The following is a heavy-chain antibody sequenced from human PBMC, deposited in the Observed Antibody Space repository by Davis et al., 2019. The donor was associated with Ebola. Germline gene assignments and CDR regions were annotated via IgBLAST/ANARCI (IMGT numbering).Heavy chain of an antibody. CDR2: ISAYNGNT. J-gene: IGHJ4*02. CDR3: AREISMVRSGWYDY. Sequence: ASVKVSCKASGYTFTDYYLHWVRQAPGQGLEWMGWISAYNGNTNYAQKLQGRVTMTTDTSTSTAYMELRSLRSDDTAVYYCAREISMVRSGWYDYWGQGTLVTVSS. D-gene: IGHD6-19*01. CDR1: GYTFTDYY. V-gene: IGHV1-18*04.